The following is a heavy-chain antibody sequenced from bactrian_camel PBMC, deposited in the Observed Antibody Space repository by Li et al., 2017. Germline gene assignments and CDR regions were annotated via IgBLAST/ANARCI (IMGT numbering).Heavy chain of an antibody. Sequence: VQLVESGGGSVQAGGSLTLSCAVRAYMYSNCCMGWFRQPPGMEREAVATVSDTGRSTYYADSAKGRFTISRDNANDALYLQMNSLKPEDTAMYYCAASSLRCLTSRLDFRYWGQGTQVTVS. CDR3: AASSLRCLTSRLDFRY. D-gene: IGHD3*01. V-gene: IGHV3S59*01. CDR2: VSDTGRST. CDR1: AYMYSNCC. J-gene: IGHJ6*01.